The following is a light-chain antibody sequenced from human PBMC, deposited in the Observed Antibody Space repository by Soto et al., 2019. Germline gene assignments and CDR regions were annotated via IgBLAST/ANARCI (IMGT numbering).Light chain of an antibody. CDR3: QQYGGSPIT. CDR2: GAS. CDR1: QSVTSK. Sequence: EVVLTQSPGTVSLCPGDRATLSCGASQSVTSKLAWYQQKPGQAPRLLISGASNRATGIPDRFSGSGSGTDFTLTISRLEPDDFALYFCQQYGGSPITFGLGTRLEIK. J-gene: IGKJ5*01. V-gene: IGKV3-20*01.